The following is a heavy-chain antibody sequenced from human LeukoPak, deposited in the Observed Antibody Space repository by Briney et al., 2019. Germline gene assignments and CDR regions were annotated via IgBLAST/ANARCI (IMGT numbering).Heavy chain of an antibody. D-gene: IGHD2-2*01. Sequence: SETLSLTCAVYGGSFSGYYWSWTRQPPGKGLEWIGEINHSGSTNYNPSLKSRVTISVDTSKNQFSLKLSSVTAADTAVYYCARALYCSSTSCYRWYFDLWGRGTLVTVSS. J-gene: IGHJ2*01. CDR3: ARALYCSSTSCYRWYFDL. CDR2: INHSGST. V-gene: IGHV4-34*01. CDR1: GGSFSGYY.